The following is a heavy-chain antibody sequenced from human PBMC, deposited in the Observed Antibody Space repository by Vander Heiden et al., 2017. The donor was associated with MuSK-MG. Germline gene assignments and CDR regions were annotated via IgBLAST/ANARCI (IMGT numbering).Heavy chain of an antibody. Sequence: QLQLQESGPGLLKPWETLSFSCTVSGSSVSDSYYWAWIRQAPGKGVEWIGSIRFGGKIFYNPSLQSRVTISLDTSRNDLSLHLKSVTASDTGFYYCARLGFSVSEGRVHWFDPWGQGTLVTVSS. CDR3: ARLGFSVSEGRVHWFDP. D-gene: IGHD5-12*01. CDR2: IRFGGKI. J-gene: IGHJ5*02. V-gene: IGHV4-39*02. CDR1: GSSVSDSYY.